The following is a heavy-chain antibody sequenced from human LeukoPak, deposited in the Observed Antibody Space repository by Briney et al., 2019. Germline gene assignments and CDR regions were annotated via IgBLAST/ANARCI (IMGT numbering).Heavy chain of an antibody. J-gene: IGHJ4*02. Sequence: PGGSLRLSCAASGFSFSSHGMSWVRQAPGKGLEWVSGIIGGAGGTYYADSVKSRFTISRDNSKNTLYLQMNSLRAEDTAVYYCAKDLSRPLQGLLGEVGGPYYFDYWGQGTLVTVSS. D-gene: IGHD1-26*01. CDR3: AKDLSRPLQGLLGEVGGPYYFDY. CDR1: GFSFSSHG. V-gene: IGHV3-23*01. CDR2: IIGGAGGT.